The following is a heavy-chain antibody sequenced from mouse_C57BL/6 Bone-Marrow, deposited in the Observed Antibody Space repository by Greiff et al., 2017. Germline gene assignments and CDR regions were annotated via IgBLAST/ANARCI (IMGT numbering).Heavy chain of an antibody. J-gene: IGHJ3*01. CDR2: INRDGGST. V-gene: IGHV5-2*01. CDR1: DYAFPSHD. CDR3: ARYICVPNYVAFVY. Sequence: EVQLVQSGGGLVQPGASLKLSCESTDYAFPSHDMSWVRKTPEKRLELVAAINRDGGSTNYPETMERRSTISRDKTTKTLYLQMSSLRSEDAALYYCARYICVPNYVAFVYWGEGALVTVSA. D-gene: IGHD1-1*01.